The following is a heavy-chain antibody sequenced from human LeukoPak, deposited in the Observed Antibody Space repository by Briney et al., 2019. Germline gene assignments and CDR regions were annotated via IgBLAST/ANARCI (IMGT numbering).Heavy chain of an antibody. Sequence: SLKLSCAVSGFTFSSYALIWVGQAPAKGLEWISCNSDSGGITYYADSVSGRFTISRDNSNNALSLQMNSLSADDTAVYYCARAAEASCSGTSCYRYFHHWGQGTLVIVSS. J-gene: IGHJ1*01. D-gene: IGHD2-2*01. CDR3: ARAAEASCSGTSCYRYFHH. V-gene: IGHV3-23*01. CDR1: GFTFSSYA. CDR2: NSDSGGIT.